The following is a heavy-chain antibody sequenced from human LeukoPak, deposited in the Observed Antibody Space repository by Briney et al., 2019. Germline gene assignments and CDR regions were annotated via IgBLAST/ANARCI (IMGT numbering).Heavy chain of an antibody. CDR3: TRAYCGGDCYFQH. V-gene: IGHV3-49*04. CDR1: GFTFSSYA. CDR2: IRSKAYGGKT. D-gene: IGHD2-21*02. Sequence: GGSLRLSCAASGFTFSSYAMSWVRQAPGKGLEWVVFIRSKAYGGKTEYAASVKGRFTISRDDSNSIAYLQMNSLNTEDTAVYYCTRAYCGGDCYFQHWGQGTLVTVST. J-gene: IGHJ1*01.